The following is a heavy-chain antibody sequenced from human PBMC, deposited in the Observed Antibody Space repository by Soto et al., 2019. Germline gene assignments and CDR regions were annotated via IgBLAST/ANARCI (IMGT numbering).Heavy chain of an antibody. CDR3: ARVDHRGYFPILTDY. Sequence: PAETLSLTCTVSGDSLSSGGHYWSWIRQHPGKGLEWIGHIYDSVNTYYSPSLRSRVTISADMSKNQFSLKLRSVTAADTAVYYCARVDHRGYFPILTDYWGQGTLVTVSS. V-gene: IGHV4-31*03. J-gene: IGHJ4*02. CDR1: GDSLSSGGHY. CDR2: IYDSVNT. D-gene: IGHD3-9*01.